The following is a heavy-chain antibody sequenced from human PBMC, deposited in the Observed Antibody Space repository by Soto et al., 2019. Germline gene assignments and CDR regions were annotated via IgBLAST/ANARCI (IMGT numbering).Heavy chain of an antibody. CDR2: INAGNGNT. V-gene: IGHV1-3*01. CDR1: GYTFTSYA. D-gene: IGHD3-22*01. J-gene: IGHJ4*02. Sequence: ASVKVSCKASGYTFTSYAMHWARQAPGQRLEWMGWINAGNGNTKYSQKFQGRVTITRDTSASTAYMELSSLRSEDTAVYYCARIFGYYDSSGYYSYFDYWGQGTLVTVSS. CDR3: ARIFGYYDSSGYYSYFDY.